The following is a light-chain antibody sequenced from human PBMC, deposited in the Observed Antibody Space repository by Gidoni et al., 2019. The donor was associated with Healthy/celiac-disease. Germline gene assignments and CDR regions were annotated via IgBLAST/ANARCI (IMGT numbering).Light chain of an antibody. CDR1: QSISSY. J-gene: IGKJ3*01. CDR3: QQSYSTLFT. Sequence: HMTQSPSSLSASVGDRVTITCRASQSISSYLNWYQQKRGKAPKLLIYAASSLQSGVPSRFSGSGSGTEFTLTISSQQPEDLATYCCQQSYSTLFTFGPGTKVDIK. CDR2: AAS. V-gene: IGKV1-39*01.